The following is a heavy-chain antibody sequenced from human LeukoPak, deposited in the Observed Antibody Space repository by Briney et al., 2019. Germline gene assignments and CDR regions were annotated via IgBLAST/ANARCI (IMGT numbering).Heavy chain of an antibody. CDR2: TSSSSSYI. CDR1: GFTFSSYS. CDR3: ARDQGGDYIFGI. J-gene: IGHJ3*02. Sequence: GGSLRLSCAASGFTFSSYSMNWVRQAPGKGLEWVSSTSSSSSYIYYADSVKGRFTISRDNAKNSLYLQMNSLRAEDTAVYYCARDQGGDYIFGIWGQGTMVTVSS. V-gene: IGHV3-21*01. D-gene: IGHD4-17*01.